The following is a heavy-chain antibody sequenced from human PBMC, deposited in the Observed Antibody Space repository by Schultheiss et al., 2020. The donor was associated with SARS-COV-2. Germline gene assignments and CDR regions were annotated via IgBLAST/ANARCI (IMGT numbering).Heavy chain of an antibody. CDR1: GGSISSSSYY. V-gene: IGHV4-39*01. CDR3: ARSEGRYGSGSLYYYYYGMDV. J-gene: IGHJ6*02. D-gene: IGHD3-10*01. CDR2: IYYSGST. Sequence: SETLSLTCTVSGGSISSSSYYWGWIRQPPGKGLEWIGSIYYSGSTYYNPSLKSRVTISVDTSKNQFSLKLSSVTAADTAVYYCARSEGRYGSGSLYYYYYGMDVWGQGTTVTVSS.